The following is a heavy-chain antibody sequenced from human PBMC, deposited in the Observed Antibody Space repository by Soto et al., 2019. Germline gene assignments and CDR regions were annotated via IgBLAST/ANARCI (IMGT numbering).Heavy chain of an antibody. CDR3: VRQSSYGSGSYYDY. CDR2: IYYSGRT. Sequence: SETLSLTCSVSGDSISSISHYWGWIRQPPGKGLEWIGSIYYSGRTYYNPSLESRVTTSVDTTKNQFSLKLTSVTAADTAVYYCVRQSSYGSGSYYDYWGQGTLVTVSS. D-gene: IGHD3-10*01. CDR1: GDSISSISHY. V-gene: IGHV4-39*01. J-gene: IGHJ4*02.